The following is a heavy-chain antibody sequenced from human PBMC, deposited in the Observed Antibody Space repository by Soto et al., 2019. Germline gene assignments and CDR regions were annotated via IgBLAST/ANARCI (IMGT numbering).Heavy chain of an antibody. J-gene: IGHJ6*02. CDR2: IYYSGST. D-gene: IGHD2-2*01. V-gene: IGHV4-59*01. CDR1: GGSISSYY. Sequence: PSETLSLTCTVSGGSISSYYWSWIRQPPGKGLEWTGYIYYSGSTNYNPSLKSRVTISVDTSKNQFSLKLSSVTAADTAVYYCARSPFYCSSTSCYRPYYYGMDVWGQGTTVTVSS. CDR3: ARSPFYCSSTSCYRPYYYGMDV.